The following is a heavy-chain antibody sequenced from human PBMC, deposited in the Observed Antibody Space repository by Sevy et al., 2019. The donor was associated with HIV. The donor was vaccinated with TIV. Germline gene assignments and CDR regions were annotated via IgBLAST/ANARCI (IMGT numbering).Heavy chain of an antibody. CDR2: ISTSSTDI. D-gene: IGHD3-10*01. V-gene: IGHV3-21*03. J-gene: IGHJ6*02. CDR3: ARDLGHNPPFGADV. CDR1: GFTFSSYS. Sequence: GGSLRLSCAASGFTFSSYSMNWVRQAPGKGLEWVSYISTSSTDIFYAHSVKGRFIISRDDAENSVYLQMDSLRAEDTALYFCARDLGHNPPFGADVWGQGTTVTVSS.